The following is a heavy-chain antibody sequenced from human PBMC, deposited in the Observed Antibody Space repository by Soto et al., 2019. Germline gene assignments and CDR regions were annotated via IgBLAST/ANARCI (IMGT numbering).Heavy chain of an antibody. D-gene: IGHD3-16*01. Sequence: GGSLRLSCAASGFTFSSYSMNWVRQAPGKGLEWVSSISSSSSYIYYADSVKGRFTISRDNTKNSLYLQMNSLRAEDTAVYYCARTFKSPDASSMGWGLYYFDYWGQGTLVTVSS. CDR2: ISSSSSYI. CDR3: ARTFKSPDASSMGWGLYYFDY. CDR1: GFTFSSYS. J-gene: IGHJ4*02. V-gene: IGHV3-21*01.